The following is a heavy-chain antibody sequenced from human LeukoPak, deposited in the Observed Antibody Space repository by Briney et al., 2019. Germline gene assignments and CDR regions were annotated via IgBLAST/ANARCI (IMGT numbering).Heavy chain of an antibody. J-gene: IGHJ5*02. D-gene: IGHD3-22*01. CDR1: GFTFSSYW. CDR2: INSDGSST. CDR3: AREGAYYDSSGYYRWFDP. Sequence: PGGSLRLSCAASGFTFSSYWMHWVRQAPGKGLVWVSRINSDGSSTSYADSVKDRFTISRDNAKNTLYLQMNSLRAEDTAVYYCAREGAYYDSSGYYRWFDPWGQGTLVTVSS. V-gene: IGHV3-74*01.